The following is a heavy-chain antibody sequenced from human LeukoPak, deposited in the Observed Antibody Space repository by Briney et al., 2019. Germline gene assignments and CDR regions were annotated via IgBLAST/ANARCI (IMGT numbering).Heavy chain of an antibody. Sequence: ASVKVSCKASGYTFTSYGISWVRQAPGQGLEWMGWISAYNGNTNYAQKLQGRVTMTTDTSTSTAYMELRSPRSDDTAVYYCARLTTVDPHTGFDPWGQGTLVTVSS. J-gene: IGHJ5*02. D-gene: IGHD4-23*01. CDR2: ISAYNGNT. V-gene: IGHV1-18*01. CDR3: ARLTTVDPHTGFDP. CDR1: GYTFTSYG.